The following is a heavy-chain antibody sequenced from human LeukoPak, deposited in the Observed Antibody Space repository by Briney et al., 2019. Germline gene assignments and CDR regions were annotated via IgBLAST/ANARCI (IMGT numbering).Heavy chain of an antibody. CDR2: IYYSGST. CDR1: GDSFSSHY. J-gene: IGHJ4*02. V-gene: IGHV4-59*11. Sequence: SETLSLTCTVSGDSFSSHYWSWIRQPPGKGLEWIGHIYYSGSTSYNPSLKSRVTISVDTSKKRFSLKLSSVTAADTAVYYCARIRYGSGSYYLFDYWGQGTLVTVSS. CDR3: ARIRYGSGSYYLFDY. D-gene: IGHD3-10*01.